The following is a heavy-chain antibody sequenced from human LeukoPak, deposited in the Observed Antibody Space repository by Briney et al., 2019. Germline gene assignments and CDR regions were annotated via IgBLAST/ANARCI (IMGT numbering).Heavy chain of an antibody. CDR3: ATAFYYDSSGYYLKYFDY. D-gene: IGHD3-22*01. J-gene: IGHJ4*02. Sequence: SETLSLTCTVSGGSISSYYWSWIRQPPGKGLEWIGYIYYSGSTNYNPSLKSRVTISVDTSKNQFSLKLSSVTAADTAVYYCATAFYYDSSGYYLKYFDYWGQGTLVTVSS. CDR1: GGSISSYY. CDR2: IYYSGST. V-gene: IGHV4-59*01.